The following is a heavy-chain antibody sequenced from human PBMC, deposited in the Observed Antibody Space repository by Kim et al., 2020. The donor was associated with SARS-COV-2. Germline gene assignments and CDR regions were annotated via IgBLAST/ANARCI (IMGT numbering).Heavy chain of an antibody. CDR1: GFTFSNAW. J-gene: IGHJ6*02. V-gene: IGHV3-15*01. Sequence: GGSLRLSCAASGFTFSNAWMNWVRQAPGKGLEWVGRIKSKINGGTTGYAAPVKGSITIAKNDSKNTLYLQLNSLKTEATAVYYCTPALGDYCGGDCYSRAWGQGTTVTVSS. CDR3: TPALGDYCGGDCYSRA. D-gene: IGHD2-21*02. CDR2: IKSKINGGTT.